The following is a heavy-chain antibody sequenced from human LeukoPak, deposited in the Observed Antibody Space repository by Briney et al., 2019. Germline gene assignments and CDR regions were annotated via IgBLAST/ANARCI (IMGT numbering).Heavy chain of an antibody. J-gene: IGHJ5*02. V-gene: IGHV3-74*01. D-gene: IGHD3-16*01. CDR2: ISTDGSST. CDR1: GFPFSSYW. CDR3: ARTRTLPIAGGFDT. Sequence: PGGSLRLSCAASGFPFSSYWMHWVRQGPGKGLVWVSRISTDGSSTDYADSVKGRFTISRENAKNTLYLQMNSLRAEDTAVYYCARTRTLPIAGGFDTWGQGSLVTVSS.